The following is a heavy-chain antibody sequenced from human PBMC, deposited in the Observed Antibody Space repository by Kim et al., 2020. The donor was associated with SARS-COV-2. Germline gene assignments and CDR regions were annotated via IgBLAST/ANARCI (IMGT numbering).Heavy chain of an antibody. Sequence: NYATRFQGRVTITGDESPRPAYMELSSLRSEDTAVYYCARAYSGYAQANWGQGTLVTVSS. CDR3: ARAYSGYAQAN. V-gene: IGHV1-69*01. J-gene: IGHJ4*02. D-gene: IGHD5-12*01.